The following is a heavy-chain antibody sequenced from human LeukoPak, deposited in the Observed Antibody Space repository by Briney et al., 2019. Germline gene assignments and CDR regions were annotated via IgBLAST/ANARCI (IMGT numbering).Heavy chain of an antibody. CDR2: INHSGST. V-gene: IGHV4-34*01. CDR3: ARKTYYYVG. D-gene: IGHD3-10*02. J-gene: IGHJ4*02. CDR1: VGPFRGSY. Sequence: SETLSLTCAVYVGPFRGSYGGGIRRPPGKGLEWIGEINHSGSTNYNPSLKSRVTISVDTSKNQFSLKLSSVTAADTAVYYCARKTYYYVGWGQGTLVTVSS.